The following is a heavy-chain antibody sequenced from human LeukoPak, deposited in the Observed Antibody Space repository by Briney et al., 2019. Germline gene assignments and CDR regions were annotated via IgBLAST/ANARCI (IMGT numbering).Heavy chain of an antibody. Sequence: VASVKVSCKASGYTFTDYYIQWVRQAPGQGLEWMGWIKPNSGGTNYAQKFQGRVTMTRDTSISTAYMELSRLESDDTAVYYCARDGSGTYYGDYWGQGTLVTVPS. D-gene: IGHD1-26*01. J-gene: IGHJ4*02. CDR3: ARDGSGTYYGDY. CDR2: IKPNSGGT. V-gene: IGHV1-2*02. CDR1: GYTFTDYY.